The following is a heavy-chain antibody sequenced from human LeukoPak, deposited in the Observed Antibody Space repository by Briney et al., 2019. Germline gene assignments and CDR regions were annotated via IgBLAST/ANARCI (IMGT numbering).Heavy chain of an antibody. V-gene: IGHV1-69*04. CDR3: ARDSRSQVYYYYGMDV. Sequence: SVKVSCKASGGTFSSYAISWVRQAPGQGLEWMGRIIPILGIANYAQKLQGRVTITADKSTSTAYMELSRLRSEDTAVYYCARDSRSQVYYYYGMDVWGQGTTVTVSS. J-gene: IGHJ6*02. CDR1: GGTFSSYA. CDR2: IIPILGIA.